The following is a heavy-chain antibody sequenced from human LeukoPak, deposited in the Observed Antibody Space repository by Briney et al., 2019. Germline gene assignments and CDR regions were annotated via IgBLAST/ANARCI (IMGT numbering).Heavy chain of an antibody. CDR2: IKYDGSNK. CDR1: GFTFSNYG. V-gene: IGHV3-30*19. J-gene: IGHJ4*02. CDR3: ARILPGDY. Sequence: GGSLRLSCAASGFTFSNYGMHWVRQAPGKGLEWLTFIKYDGSNKFYADSVKGRFTISRDNSKNTLYLQMNSLRPEDTAVYYCARILPGDYWGQGTLVTVSS.